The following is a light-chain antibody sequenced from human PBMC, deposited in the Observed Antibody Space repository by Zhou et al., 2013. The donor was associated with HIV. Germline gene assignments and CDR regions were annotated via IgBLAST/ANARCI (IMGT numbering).Light chain of an antibody. Sequence: DIQMTQSPSSLSASIGDRVTISCRASQSIGSYLNWYQHKPGKAPQLLIYSTSSLQSGVPSRFSGSGSGTDFTLTISSLQPEDVATYYCQKYSSAPFTFGPGTKVDIK. CDR1: QSIGSY. V-gene: IGKV1-27*01. CDR3: QKYSSAPFT. J-gene: IGKJ3*01. CDR2: STS.